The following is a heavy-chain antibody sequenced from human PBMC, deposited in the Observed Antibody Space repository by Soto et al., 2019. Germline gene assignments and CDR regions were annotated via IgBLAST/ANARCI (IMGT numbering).Heavy chain of an antibody. CDR2: IYPGGSDT. V-gene: IGHV5-51*01. CDR1: GYSFTSYW. J-gene: IGHJ6*02. D-gene: IGHD3-10*01. Sequence: PGESLKISCKGSGYSFTSYWIGWVRQMPGKGLEWMGIIYPGGSDTRYSPSFQGQVTISADKSISTAYLQWSSLKAADTAMYYCARSDYYGSGSYSDYYYGMDVWGQGTTVTVSS. CDR3: ARSDYYGSGSYSDYYYGMDV.